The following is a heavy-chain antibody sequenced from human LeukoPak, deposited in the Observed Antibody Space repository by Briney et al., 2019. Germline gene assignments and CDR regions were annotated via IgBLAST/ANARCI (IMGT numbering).Heavy chain of an antibody. Sequence: SGGSLRLSCAASGFTFSSYSMNWVRQAPGKGLEWVSYISSSSSTIYYADSVKGRFTISRDNAKNSLYLQMNSLRAEDTAVYYCARDRGSIRGLIDYWGQGTLVTVSS. J-gene: IGHJ4*02. V-gene: IGHV3-48*01. CDR2: ISSSSSTI. CDR3: ARDRGSIRGLIDY. CDR1: GFTFSSYS. D-gene: IGHD3-16*01.